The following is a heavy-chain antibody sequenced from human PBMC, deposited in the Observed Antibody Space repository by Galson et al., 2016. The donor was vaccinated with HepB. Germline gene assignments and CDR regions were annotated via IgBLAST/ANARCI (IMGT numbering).Heavy chain of an antibody. Sequence: SLRLSCAASGFTFSSSTVGWVRQAPGKAPEWVSSIIASGDRTHYGDSVKGRFTISRDNSKNTLSLQMNSRRAEDTAVYYCAKNDILAGYSAFDYWGQGTLVTVSS. CDR2: IIASGDRT. V-gene: IGHV3-23*01. CDR3: AKNDILAGYSAFDY. CDR1: GFTFSSST. J-gene: IGHJ4*02. D-gene: IGHD3-9*01.